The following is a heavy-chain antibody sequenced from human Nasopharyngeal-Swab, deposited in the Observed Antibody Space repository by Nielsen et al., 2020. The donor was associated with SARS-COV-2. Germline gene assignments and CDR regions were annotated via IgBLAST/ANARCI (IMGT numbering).Heavy chain of an antibody. Sequence: DSCKESGGSVSSTAVQWVRQARGQRLEWIGWIVVGSGNTNYAQKFQERVTITRDMSTSTAYMELSSLRSEDTAVYYCAADLARTTGTTNWGQGTLVTVSS. D-gene: IGHD1-1*01. V-gene: IGHV1-58*01. CDR2: IVVGSGNT. CDR1: GGSVSSTA. CDR3: AADLARTTGTTN. J-gene: IGHJ4*02.